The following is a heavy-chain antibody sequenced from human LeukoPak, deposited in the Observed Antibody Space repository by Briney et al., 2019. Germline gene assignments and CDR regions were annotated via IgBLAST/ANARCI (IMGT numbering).Heavy chain of an antibody. V-gene: IGHV3-30*02. CDR1: GFTFSSYG. J-gene: IGHJ4*02. CDR2: IRYDGSNK. D-gene: IGHD2/OR15-2a*01. Sequence: GGSLRLSCAASGFTFSSYGMHWVRQAPGKGLEWVAFIRYDGSNKYYADSVKGRFTISRDNAKNTVYLQMNSLRAEDTAVYYCARNIGSDWGQGTLVTVSS. CDR3: ARNIGSD.